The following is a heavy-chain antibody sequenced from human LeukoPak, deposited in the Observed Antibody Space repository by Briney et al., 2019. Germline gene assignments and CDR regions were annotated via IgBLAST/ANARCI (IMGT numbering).Heavy chain of an antibody. CDR3: ARDPNHLYYDILTGPHSRFDY. CDR2: ISGSGGST. J-gene: IGHJ4*02. Sequence: GGSLRHSCAASGFTFSSYAMSWVRQAPGKGLEWVSAISGSGGSTYHADSVKGRFTISRDNSKNTLNLQMNSLRAEDTAVYYCARDPNHLYYDILTGPHSRFDYWGQGTLVTVSS. D-gene: IGHD3-9*01. CDR1: GFTFSSYA. V-gene: IGHV3-23*01.